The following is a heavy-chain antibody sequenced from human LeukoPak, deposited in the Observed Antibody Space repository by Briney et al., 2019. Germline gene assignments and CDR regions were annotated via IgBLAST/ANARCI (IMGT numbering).Heavy chain of an antibody. V-gene: IGHV3-48*04. CDR2: ISSSSSTI. J-gene: IGHJ4*02. Sequence: GGSLRLPCAASRFSFSDYSMNWVRQAPGKGLEWVSYISSSSSTIYYADSVKGRFTISRDNAKNSLYLQMNSLRAEDTALYYCAKAPIAVATDFYFDYWGQGTLVTVSS. CDR1: RFSFSDYS. CDR3: AKAPIAVATDFYFDY. D-gene: IGHD6-19*01.